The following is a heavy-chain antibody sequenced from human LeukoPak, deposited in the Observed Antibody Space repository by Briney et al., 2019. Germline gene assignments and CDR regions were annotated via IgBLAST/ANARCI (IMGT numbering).Heavy chain of an antibody. CDR1: GGSMSSYN. Sequence: PSETLSLTCTVSGGSMSSYNWTWIRQPAGQGLEWIGLNYTSGSTNYNPSLKSRVAMSVDTSKNQFSLKLSSVTAADTAVYYCARLSADSSSSRGFDYWGQGTLVTVSS. CDR2: NYTSGST. J-gene: IGHJ4*02. CDR3: ARLSADSSSSRGFDY. D-gene: IGHD2-2*01. V-gene: IGHV4-4*07.